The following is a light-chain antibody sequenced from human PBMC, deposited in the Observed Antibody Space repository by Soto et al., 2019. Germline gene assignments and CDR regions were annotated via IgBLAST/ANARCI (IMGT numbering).Light chain of an antibody. Sequence: DIVLTQSPGTLSLSPGERATISCRASQSFSSSYLSWYQQKPGQAPRLLIYGASRRATGIPDRFSGSGSGTDFTLTISSLEPEDFAVYYCQQYGGSPDTFGQGTKLELK. CDR3: QQYGGSPDT. J-gene: IGKJ2*01. CDR1: QSFSSSY. CDR2: GAS. V-gene: IGKV3-20*01.